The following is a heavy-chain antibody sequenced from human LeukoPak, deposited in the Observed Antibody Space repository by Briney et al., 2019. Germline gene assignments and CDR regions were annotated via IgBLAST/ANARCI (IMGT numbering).Heavy chain of an antibody. CDR1: GFTFSNYS. J-gene: IGHJ4*02. Sequence: GGSLRLSCAASGFTFSNYSMSWVRQGPGKGLEWVSTIRGSGGSTYYADSVKGRFTISRDNSKNTLFLQMNSLRADDTAVYFCAKDQKSIAATGYDYWGQGTLVTVSS. CDR3: AKDQKSIAATGYDY. D-gene: IGHD6-13*01. CDR2: IRGSGGST. V-gene: IGHV3-23*01.